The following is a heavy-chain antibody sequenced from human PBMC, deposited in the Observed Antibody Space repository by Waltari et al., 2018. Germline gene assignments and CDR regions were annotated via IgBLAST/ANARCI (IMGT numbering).Heavy chain of an antibody. D-gene: IGHD6-6*01. V-gene: IGHV4-38-2*01. J-gene: IGHJ5*02. CDR3: ARVHGSSYGNWFDP. CDR2: IYHRGST. CDR1: GYSISSRYY. Sequence: QVQLQESGPGLVKPSETLALTCAVSGYSISSRYYRGWLRQPPGKGLEWIGSIYHRGSTYYNPSLKSRVTISVDTSKNQFSLKLSSVTAADTAVYYCARVHGSSYGNWFDPWGQGTLVTVSS.